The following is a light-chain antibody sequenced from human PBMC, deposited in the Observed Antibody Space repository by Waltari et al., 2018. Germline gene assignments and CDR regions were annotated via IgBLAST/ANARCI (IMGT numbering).Light chain of an antibody. V-gene: IGKV4-1*01. CDR3: QQYYSTPRT. CDR1: QSVLSSSNNKNY. CDR2: WAS. Sequence: DIVMTQSPDSLAVSLGERATIKCKSSQSVLSSSNNKNYLAWYQQKPGQPPKLLIYWASTRESGVPDRFSGSGSGTDFTLTISSLQAEDVAVYYCQQYYSTPRTFGQGTKVEIK. J-gene: IGKJ1*01.